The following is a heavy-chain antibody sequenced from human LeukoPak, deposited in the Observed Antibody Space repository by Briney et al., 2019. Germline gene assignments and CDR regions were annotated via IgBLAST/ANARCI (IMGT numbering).Heavy chain of an antibody. CDR3: AKGHRSFFDY. V-gene: IGHV3-23*01. CDR1: GFTFSSYG. Sequence: GGSLRPSCAASGFTFSSYGMSWVRQAPGKGLEWVSAISGSGGSTYYADSVKGRFTISRDNSKNTLYLQMNSLRAEDTAVYYCAKGHRSFFDYWGQGTLVTVSS. D-gene: IGHD3-3*01. J-gene: IGHJ4*02. CDR2: ISGSGGST.